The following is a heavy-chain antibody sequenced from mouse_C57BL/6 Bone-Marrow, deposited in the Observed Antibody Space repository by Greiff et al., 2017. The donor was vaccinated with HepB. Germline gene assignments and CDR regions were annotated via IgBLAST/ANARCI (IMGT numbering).Heavy chain of an antibody. J-gene: IGHJ4*01. CDR2: IDPSDSYT. CDR1: GYTFTSYW. CDR3: ARSVYYDHYAMDY. V-gene: IGHV1-50*01. D-gene: IGHD2-4*01. Sequence: QVQLQQPGAELVKPGASVKLSCKASGYTFTSYWMQWVKQRPGQGLEWIGEIDPSDSYTNYNQKFKGKATLTVDTSSSTAYMQLSRLTSEDSAIYYCARSVYYDHYAMDYWGQGTSVTVSS.